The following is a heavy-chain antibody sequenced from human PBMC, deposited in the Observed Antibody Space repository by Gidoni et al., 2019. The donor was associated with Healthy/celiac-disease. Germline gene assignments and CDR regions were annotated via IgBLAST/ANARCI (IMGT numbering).Heavy chain of an antibody. CDR1: GGSFSGYY. D-gene: IGHD5-18*01. J-gene: IGHJ4*02. Sequence: QVQLQQWGAGLLKPSETLSLTCAVYGGSFSGYYWSWIRQPPGKGLEWIGEINHSGSTNYNPSLKSRVTISVDTSKNQFSLKLSSVTAADTAVYYCARGADTAMVRAWYFDYWGQGTLVTVSS. V-gene: IGHV4-34*01. CDR2: INHSGST. CDR3: ARGADTAMVRAWYFDY.